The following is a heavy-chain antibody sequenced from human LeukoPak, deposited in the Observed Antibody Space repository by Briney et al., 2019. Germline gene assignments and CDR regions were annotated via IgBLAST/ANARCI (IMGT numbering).Heavy chain of an antibody. CDR3: AKSLVGATGDAFDV. Sequence: GGSLRLSCAASGFTFSSYAMSWVRQAPGKGLGWVSTISGSGGSTFYADSVKGRFTISRDNSKNTLYLQMNSLRAEDTAVYHCAKSLVGATGDAFDVWGQGTMVTVSS. V-gene: IGHV3-23*01. CDR1: GFTFSSYA. J-gene: IGHJ3*01. CDR2: ISGSGGST. D-gene: IGHD1-26*01.